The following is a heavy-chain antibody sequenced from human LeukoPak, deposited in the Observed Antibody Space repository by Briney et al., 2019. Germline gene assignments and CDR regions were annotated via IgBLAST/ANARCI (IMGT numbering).Heavy chain of an antibody. V-gene: IGHV3-23*01. CDR1: GFTFSSYA. D-gene: IGHD2-2*02. CDR3: AKAGVPAAIRSWFDP. CDR2: ISGSGGST. J-gene: IGHJ5*02. Sequence: GGSLRLSCAASGFTFSSYAMSWVRQALGKGLEWVSAISGSGGSTYYADSVKGRFTISRDNSKNTLYLQMNSLRAEDTAVYYCAKAGVPAAIRSWFDPWGQGTLVTVSS.